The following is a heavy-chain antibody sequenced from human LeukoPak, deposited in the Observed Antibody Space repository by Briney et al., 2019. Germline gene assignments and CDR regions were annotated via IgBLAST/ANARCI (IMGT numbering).Heavy chain of an antibody. CDR1: GFTFSSYG. CDR3: LRYFDWLFDY. D-gene: IGHD3-9*01. J-gene: IGHJ4*02. V-gene: IGHV3-30*03. CDR2: ISYDGSNK. Sequence: GRSLRLSCAASGFTFSSYGMHWVRQAPGKGLEWVAVISYDGSNKYYADSVKGRFTISRDNSKNTLYLQMNSLRAEDTAVYYCLRYFDWLFDYWGQGTLVTVSS.